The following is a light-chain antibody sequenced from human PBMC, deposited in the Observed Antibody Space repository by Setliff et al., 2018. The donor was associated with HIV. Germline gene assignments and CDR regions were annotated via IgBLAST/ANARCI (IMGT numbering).Light chain of an antibody. Sequence: SVLTQPASVSGSPGQSITISCTGTSSDVGLYNFVSWYQQHPGKVPKLIIYDVTNRPSGISHRFSGAKSGNTASLTISGLQADDEADYYCSSFRTSRKFVFGTGTKV. CDR2: DVT. CDR1: SSDVGLYNF. J-gene: IGLJ1*01. CDR3: SSFRTSRKFV. V-gene: IGLV2-14*01.